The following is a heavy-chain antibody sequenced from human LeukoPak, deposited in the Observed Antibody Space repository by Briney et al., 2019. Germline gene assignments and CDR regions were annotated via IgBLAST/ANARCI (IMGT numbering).Heavy chain of an antibody. CDR3: ARARRDYVWALPEFDY. CDR1: GFTFSNYN. V-gene: IGHV3-21*01. D-gene: IGHD3-16*01. Sequence: GGSLRLSCVASGFTFSNYNMNWVRQAPGKGLEWVSFISSSSSYIYYADSVKGRFTISRDNAKKSLYLQMNSLRAEDTAVYYCARARRDYVWALPEFDYWGQGTLVTVSS. J-gene: IGHJ4*02. CDR2: ISSSSSYI.